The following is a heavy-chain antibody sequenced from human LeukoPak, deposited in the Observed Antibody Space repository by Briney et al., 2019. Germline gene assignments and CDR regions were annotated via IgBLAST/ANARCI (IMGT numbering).Heavy chain of an antibody. J-gene: IGHJ5*02. CDR3: ARLAVVPAASNNYFDP. CDR2: ISYSGST. V-gene: IGHV4-59*08. Sequence: SETLSLTCAVSGYSITSSYWRCCRQPTGKELEWIGYISYSGSTNYNPSLKSRVTISLDTSKNQFSLKLSSVTAADTAVYYCARLAVVPAASNNYFDPWGQGTLVTVSS. CDR1: GYSITSSY. D-gene: IGHD2-2*01.